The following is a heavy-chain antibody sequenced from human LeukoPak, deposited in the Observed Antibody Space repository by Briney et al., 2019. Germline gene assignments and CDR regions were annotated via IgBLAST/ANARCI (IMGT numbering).Heavy chain of an antibody. V-gene: IGHV1-69*13. CDR1: GGAFSSYV. D-gene: IGHD3-16*01. J-gene: IGHJ4*02. CDR2: ITPIFNRA. CDR3: ARDIGRGSYYFEI. Sequence: ASVTVSCTTSGGAFSSYVVSWLRQAPGQGLEWTGGITPIFNRANYAQKFRGRVSITADESTSTAYMELSSLRSEDTAIYFCARDIGRGSYYFEIWGQGTRVTVSS.